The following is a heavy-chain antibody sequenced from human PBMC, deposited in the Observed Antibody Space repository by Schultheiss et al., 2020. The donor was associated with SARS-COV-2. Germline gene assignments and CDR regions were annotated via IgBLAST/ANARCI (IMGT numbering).Heavy chain of an antibody. CDR1: GFTFSSYS. Sequence: GGSLRLSCAASGFTFSSYSMNWVRQAPGKGLEWVSSISSSSSYIYYADSVKGRFTISRDNAINSLYLQMNSLRAEDTAMYYCARAGVSRTCDIWGQGTMVTVSS. J-gene: IGHJ3*02. CDR3: ARAGVSRTCDI. D-gene: IGHD1-14*01. CDR2: ISSSSSYI. V-gene: IGHV3-21*04.